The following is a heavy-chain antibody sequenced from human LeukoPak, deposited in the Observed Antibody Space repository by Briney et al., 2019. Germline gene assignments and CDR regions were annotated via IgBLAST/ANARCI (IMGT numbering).Heavy chain of an antibody. Sequence: GGSLRLSCAASGFTFSSYSMNWVRQAPGKGLEWGSSISSSSSYIYYADSVKGRFTISRDNAKNSLYLQMNSLRAEDTAVYYCARDGYYYDSKDKKNWFDPWGQGTLVTVSS. CDR3: ARDGYYYDSKDKKNWFDP. CDR1: GFTFSSYS. V-gene: IGHV3-21*01. D-gene: IGHD3-22*01. CDR2: ISSSSSYI. J-gene: IGHJ5*02.